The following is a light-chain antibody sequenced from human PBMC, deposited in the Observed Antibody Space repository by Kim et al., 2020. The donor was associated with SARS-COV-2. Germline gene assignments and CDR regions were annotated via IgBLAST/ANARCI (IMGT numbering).Light chain of an antibody. CDR2: KAS. J-gene: IGKJ1*01. CDR1: QSISSW. Sequence: AAVGDRVTITCRASQSISSWLAWYQQKPGRAPKLLIYKASTLQSGVPSRFSGSGSGTEFTLTISSLQPDDFATYYCQQYNGYSWTFGQGTKVDIK. CDR3: QQYNGYSWT. V-gene: IGKV1-5*03.